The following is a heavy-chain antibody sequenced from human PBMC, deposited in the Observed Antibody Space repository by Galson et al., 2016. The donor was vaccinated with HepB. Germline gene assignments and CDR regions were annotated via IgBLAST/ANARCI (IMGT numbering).Heavy chain of an antibody. CDR3: ARGVQFRFDY. J-gene: IGHJ4*02. V-gene: IGHV1-69*05. CDR1: GGTFSSYA. Sequence: SVKVSCKASGGTFSSYAISWVRQAPGQGLEWMGRIIPIFGTANYAQKFQDRVTMTRDTSASTVYMDLRSLRSDDTAVYYCARGVQFRFDYWGQGTLVTVSS. CDR2: IIPIFGTA. D-gene: IGHD4-11*01.